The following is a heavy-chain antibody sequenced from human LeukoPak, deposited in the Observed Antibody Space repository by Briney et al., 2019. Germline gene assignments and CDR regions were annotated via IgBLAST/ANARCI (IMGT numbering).Heavy chain of an antibody. V-gene: IGHV4-4*07. Sequence: CESLSLTYTVSGGSSSSYYWSWIREPAGKGLEWIGRIYTSGSTNYNPSLKSRVTMSVDTSKNQFSLKLSSVTAADTAVYYCAREEYSSSFGYWGQGTLVTVSS. J-gene: IGHJ4*02. CDR2: IYTSGST. D-gene: IGHD6-13*01. CDR3: AREEYSSSFGY. CDR1: GGSSSSYY.